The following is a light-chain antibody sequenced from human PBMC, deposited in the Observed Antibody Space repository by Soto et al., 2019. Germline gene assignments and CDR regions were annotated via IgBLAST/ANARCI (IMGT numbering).Light chain of an antibody. J-gene: IGLJ1*01. CDR3: SSYTSSSIDYV. Sequence: QSVLTQPASVSGSPGQSITISCTGTSSDVGGYNDVSWYQQHPGKAPKLMIYEVSNRPSGVSNRFSGSKSGNTASLTISGLQAEDEADSYCSSYTSSSIDYVFGTGTKLTVL. CDR1: SSDVGGYND. CDR2: EVS. V-gene: IGLV2-14*01.